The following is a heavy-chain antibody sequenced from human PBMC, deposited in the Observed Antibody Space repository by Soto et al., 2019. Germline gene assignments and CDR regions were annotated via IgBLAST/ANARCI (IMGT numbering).Heavy chain of an antibody. CDR2: IIPIFGTA. D-gene: IGHD5-18*01. CDR3: ARDPLSRYSYGYGWFDP. J-gene: IGHJ5*02. Sequence: QVQLVQSGAEVKKPGSSVKVSCKASGGTFSSYAISWVRQAPGQGLEWMGGIIPIFGTANYAQKFQGRVTITADESMSTAYMELSSLRSEDTAVYYCARDPLSRYSYGYGWFDPWGQGTLVTVSS. CDR1: GGTFSSYA. V-gene: IGHV1-69*01.